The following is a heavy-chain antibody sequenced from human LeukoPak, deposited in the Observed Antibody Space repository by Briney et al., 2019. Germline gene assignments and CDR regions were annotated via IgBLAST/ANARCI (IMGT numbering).Heavy chain of an antibody. CDR1: GGSFSGYY. D-gene: IGHD3-10*01. V-gene: IGHV4-34*01. CDR2: INHSGST. CDR3: ARGGDDHNWFDP. J-gene: IGHJ5*02. Sequence: PSETLSLTCAVYGGSFSGYYWSWIRQPPGKGLEWIGEINHSGSTNYNPSLKSRVTISVDTSKNQFSLKLSSVTAADTAVYYCARGGDDHNWFDPWGQGTLVTVTS.